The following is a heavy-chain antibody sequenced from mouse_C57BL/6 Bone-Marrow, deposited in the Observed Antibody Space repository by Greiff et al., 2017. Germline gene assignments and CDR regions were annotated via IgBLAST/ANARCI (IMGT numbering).Heavy chain of an antibody. D-gene: IGHD2-5*01. Sequence: VQLQQPGAELVRPGSSVKLSCKASGYTFPSYWMHWVKQRPIQGLEWIGNIDPSDSETHYNQKFKDKATLTVDKSSSTAYMQLSSLTSEDSAVYYCARRYYSNYYWYFDVWGTGTTVTVSS. CDR2: IDPSDSET. J-gene: IGHJ1*03. V-gene: IGHV1-52*01. CDR3: ARRYYSNYYWYFDV. CDR1: GYTFPSYW.